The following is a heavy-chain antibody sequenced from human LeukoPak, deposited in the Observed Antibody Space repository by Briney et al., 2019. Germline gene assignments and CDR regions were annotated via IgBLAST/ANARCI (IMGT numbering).Heavy chain of an antibody. D-gene: IGHD1-26*01. J-gene: IGHJ6*03. Sequence: PGGSLRLSCVVSGFTFSRYWMSWVRQAPGQGVEWAANIKQDGSEKYYVDSVKGRFTISRDNVKNSLYLQMNSLRAEDTAVYYCAREGGSYLGYYYYMDVWGKGTTVTVSS. V-gene: IGHV3-7*01. CDR1: GFTFSRYW. CDR3: AREGGSYLGYYYYMDV. CDR2: IKQDGSEK.